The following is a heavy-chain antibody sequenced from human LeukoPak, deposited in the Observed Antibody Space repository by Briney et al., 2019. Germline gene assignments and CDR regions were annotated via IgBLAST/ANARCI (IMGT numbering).Heavy chain of an antibody. D-gene: IGHD3-22*01. J-gene: IGHJ4*02. CDR2: IKQDGSEK. Sequence: GGSLRLSCAASGFIFSSYWMSWVRQAPGKGLEWVANIKQDGSEKYYVDSVKGRFTISRDNAKNSLYLQMNSLRAEDTAVYYCARPTTTYYYDSSGYYPYYFDYWGQGTLVIVSS. V-gene: IGHV3-7*01. CDR3: ARPTTTYYYDSSGYYPYYFDY. CDR1: GFIFSSYW.